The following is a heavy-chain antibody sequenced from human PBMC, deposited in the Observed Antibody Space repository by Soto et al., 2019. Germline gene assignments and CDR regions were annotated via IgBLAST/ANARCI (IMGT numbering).Heavy chain of an antibody. J-gene: IGHJ4*02. CDR1: GFTFSTYN. Sequence: EVQLVESGGGLVKPGGSLRLSCAASGFTFSTYNKNWVRQAPGKGLEWVSSISTSSSHIYYADSVKGRFTISRDNAKNSLYLQMNSLRAEDTAAYYCARGTAVIANDIDYWGQGTLVTVSS. V-gene: IGHV3-21*01. CDR2: ISTSSSHI. CDR3: ARGTAVIANDIDY. D-gene: IGHD2-21*01.